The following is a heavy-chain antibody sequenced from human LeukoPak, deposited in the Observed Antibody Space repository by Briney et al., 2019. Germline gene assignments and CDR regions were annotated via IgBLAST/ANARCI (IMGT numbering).Heavy chain of an antibody. CDR3: ARGVTVHSLRYFDY. D-gene: IGHD2-21*02. Sequence: GGSLRLSCAASGFTFSSYDMHWVRQATGKGLEWVSAIGTAGDTYYPGSVKGRFAISRENAKNSLYLQMNSLRAGDTAVYYCARGVTVHSLRYFDYWGQGTLVTVSS. CDR1: GFTFSSYD. J-gene: IGHJ4*02. V-gene: IGHV3-13*01. CDR2: IGTAGDT.